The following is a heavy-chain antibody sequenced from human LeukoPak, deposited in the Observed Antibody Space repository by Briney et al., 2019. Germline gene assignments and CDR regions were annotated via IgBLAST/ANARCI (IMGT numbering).Heavy chain of an antibody. CDR2: ISSSSSYI. D-gene: IGHD2-21*02. CDR3: ARDLVVVTGIPGYYYGMDV. CDR1: GFTFSSYT. Sequence: KPGGSLRLSCAASGFTFSSYTMNWVRQAPGKGLEWVSSISSSSSYIYYGDSVKGRFTISRDNAQNSLYLQMNSLRAEDTAVYYCARDLVVVTGIPGYYYGMDVWGQGTTVTVSS. V-gene: IGHV3-21*01. J-gene: IGHJ6*02.